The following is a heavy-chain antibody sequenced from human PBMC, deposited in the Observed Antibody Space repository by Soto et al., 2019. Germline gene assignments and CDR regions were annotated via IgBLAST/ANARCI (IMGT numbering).Heavy chain of an antibody. J-gene: IGHJ5*02. CDR3: ARVASNSIYSRSCFNWFDP. CDR2: MNPNSGNT. CDR1: GYTFTSYD. D-gene: IGHD6-13*01. V-gene: IGHV1-8*01. Sequence: GASVKVSCKASGYTFTSYDINWVRQATGQGLEWMGWMNPNSGNTGYAQKFQGRVTMTRNTSISTAYMELSSLRSEDTAVYYCARVASNSIYSRSCFNWFDPWGQGTLVTVSS.